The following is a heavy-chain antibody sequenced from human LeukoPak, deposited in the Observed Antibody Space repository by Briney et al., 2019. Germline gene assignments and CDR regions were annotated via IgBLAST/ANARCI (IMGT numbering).Heavy chain of an antibody. D-gene: IGHD3-22*01. Sequence: PGGSLRLSCAASGFTFGSYSMNWVRQAPGKGLEWVSSISTTSVYTYYADSVKGRFTISRDNAKNSLYLQMNSLRADDTAVYYCAKDYDSSGYYCDCDYWGQGTLVTVSS. CDR1: GFTFGSYS. CDR3: AKDYDSSGYYCDCDY. J-gene: IGHJ4*02. CDR2: ISTTSVYT. V-gene: IGHV3-21*01.